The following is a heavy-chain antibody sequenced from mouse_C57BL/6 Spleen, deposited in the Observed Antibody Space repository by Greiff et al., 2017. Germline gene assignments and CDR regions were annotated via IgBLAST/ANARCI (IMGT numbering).Heavy chain of an antibody. V-gene: IGHV1-81*01. Sequence: QVQLQQSGAELARPGASVKLSCKASGYTFTSYGISWVKQRTGQGLEWIGEIYPRSGNTYYNEKFKGKATLTADKSSSTAYMELRSLTSEDSAVYFCAREVITTVVATDAMDYWGQGTSVTVSS. CDR2: IYPRSGNT. CDR3: AREVITTVVATDAMDY. D-gene: IGHD1-1*01. J-gene: IGHJ4*01. CDR1: GYTFTSYG.